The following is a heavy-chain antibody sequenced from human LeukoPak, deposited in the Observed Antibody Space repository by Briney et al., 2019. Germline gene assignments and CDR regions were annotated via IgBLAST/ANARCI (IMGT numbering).Heavy chain of an antibody. D-gene: IGHD3-10*01. CDR3: AGDYGSGSYRFDY. Sequence: SETLSLTCTVSDGSISSYSWSWVRQPPGRGLEWIGYIYNTGSTTYNPSLKSRVTISLDTSKNQFSLKLSSVTAADTAVYYCAGDYGSGSYRFDYWGQGTLVTVSS. V-gene: IGHV4-59*12. CDR2: IYNTGST. J-gene: IGHJ4*02. CDR1: DGSISSYS.